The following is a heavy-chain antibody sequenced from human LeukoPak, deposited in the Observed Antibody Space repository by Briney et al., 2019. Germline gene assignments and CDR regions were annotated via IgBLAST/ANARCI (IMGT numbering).Heavy chain of an antibody. V-gene: IGHV3-30*03. CDR1: GFTVSNNY. D-gene: IGHD4-23*01. J-gene: IGHJ4*02. CDR3: ARGAHKRDDYGGFFDY. Sequence: GGSLRLSCAASGFTVSNNYMSWVRQAPGKGLEWVAVISSDGSKKDYADSVKGRFTISRDNSKNTLYLQMNSLRAEDTAVYYCARGAHKRDDYGGFFDYWGQGTLVTVSS. CDR2: ISSDGSKK.